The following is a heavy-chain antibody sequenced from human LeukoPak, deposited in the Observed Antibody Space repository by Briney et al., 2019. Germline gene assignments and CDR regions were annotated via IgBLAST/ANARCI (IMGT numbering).Heavy chain of an antibody. V-gene: IGHV4-34*01. CDR2: INHSGST. CDR3: ARGGRAVAGTKEGFHFDY. J-gene: IGHJ4*02. Sequence: PSETLSLTCAVYGGSFSGYYWSWIRQPPGKGLEWIGEINHSGSTNYNPSLKSRVTISVDTSKNQFSLKLSSVTAADTAVYYCARGGRAVAGTKEGFHFDYWGQGTLVTVSP. CDR1: GGSFSGYY. D-gene: IGHD6-19*01.